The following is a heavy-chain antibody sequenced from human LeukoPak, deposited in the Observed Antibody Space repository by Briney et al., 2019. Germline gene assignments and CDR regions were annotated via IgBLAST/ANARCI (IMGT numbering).Heavy chain of an antibody. J-gene: IGHJ4*02. V-gene: IGHV3-23*01. CDR2: IVTST. Sequence: GGSLRLSCVASGFTFSSYAMSWVRQAPGKGLELVSAIVTSTSDTGCMKGRLTISRNNSKLTLYLQMNSLRAEDKAVYDCAKSGRSYDSSGYYYWDYWGQGTLVTVSS. D-gene: IGHD3-22*01. CDR1: GFTFSSYA. CDR3: AKSGRSYDSSGYYYWDY.